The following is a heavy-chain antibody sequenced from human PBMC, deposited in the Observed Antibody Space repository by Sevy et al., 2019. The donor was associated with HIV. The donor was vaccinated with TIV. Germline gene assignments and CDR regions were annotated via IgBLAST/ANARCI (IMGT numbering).Heavy chain of an antibody. V-gene: IGHV3-13*01. D-gene: IGHD6-19*01. Sequence: GGSLRLSCAASGFTFSSYDMHWVRQATGKGLEWVSAIGTAGDTYHPGSVKGRFTISRENAKNSLYLQMNSLRVGDTAVYYCARAYSSGWYDYWGQGTLVTVSS. CDR3: ARAYSSGWYDY. J-gene: IGHJ4*02. CDR1: GFTFSSYD. CDR2: IGTAGDT.